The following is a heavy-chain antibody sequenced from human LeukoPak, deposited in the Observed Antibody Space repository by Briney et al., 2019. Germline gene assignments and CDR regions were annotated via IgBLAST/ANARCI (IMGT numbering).Heavy chain of an antibody. D-gene: IGHD2-15*01. V-gene: IGHV1-58*02. Sequence: GTSVKVSCKASGFTFTGSAMQWVRQARGQRLEWIGWIVAGSGNTNYAQKFQERVTITRDMSTSTAYMELSSLRSEDTAVYYCAADHSCSDGSCYSPFDYWGQGTLVTVSS. CDR3: AADHSCSDGSCYSPFDY. CDR1: GFTFTGSA. CDR2: IVAGSGNT. J-gene: IGHJ4*02.